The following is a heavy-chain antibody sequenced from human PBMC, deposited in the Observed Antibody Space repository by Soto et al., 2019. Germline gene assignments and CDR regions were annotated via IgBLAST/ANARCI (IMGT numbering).Heavy chain of an antibody. CDR2: INHSGST. D-gene: IGHD2-8*02. Sequence: PSETLSLTCAVYGGSFSGYYWTWIRQPPGTGLEWIGEINHSGSTNYNPSLKSRVTISVDTSKNQFSLKLTSVTAADTAVYYCARDKITGLFDYWGQATLVTVPS. CDR3: ARDKITGLFDY. J-gene: IGHJ4*02. CDR1: GGSFSGYY. V-gene: IGHV4-34*01.